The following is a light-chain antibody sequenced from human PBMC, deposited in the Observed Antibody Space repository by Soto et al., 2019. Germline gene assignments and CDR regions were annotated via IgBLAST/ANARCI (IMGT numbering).Light chain of an antibody. J-gene: IGKJ1*01. CDR2: GAS. CDR3: QQYGSSGT. Sequence: EIVLTQAPGTLSLSPGERATLSSSASQSVSNNYLAWYQQKPGQAPRLLIYGASNMATGIPDRFSGSGSGTDFTLTISRLEPEDFAVYYCQQYGSSGTFGQGTKVDIK. CDR1: QSVSNNY. V-gene: IGKV3-20*01.